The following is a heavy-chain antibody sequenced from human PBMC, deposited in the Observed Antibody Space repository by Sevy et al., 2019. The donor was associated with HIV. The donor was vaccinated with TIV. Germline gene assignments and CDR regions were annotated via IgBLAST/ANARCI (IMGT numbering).Heavy chain of an antibody. CDR3: ARGCYDILSGVEYFDY. Sequence: SETLSLTCTVSGGSISSGSYYWSWIRQPAGKGLEWIGRIYTSGSTNYNPSLKSRVTISVDTSKNQFSLKLSSVTAADTAVYYCARGCYDILSGVEYFDYWGQGTLVTVSS. J-gene: IGHJ4*02. V-gene: IGHV4-61*02. CDR2: IYTSGST. D-gene: IGHD3-9*01. CDR1: GGSISSGSYY.